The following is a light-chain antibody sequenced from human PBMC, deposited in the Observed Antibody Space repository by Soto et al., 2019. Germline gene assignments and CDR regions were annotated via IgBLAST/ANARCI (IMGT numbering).Light chain of an antibody. V-gene: IGLV2-23*01. J-gene: IGLJ3*02. CDR3: CSYAGTSGAHWV. Sequence: QSGLTQPASVSGSPGQSITISCTGTNSDVGSYNLVSWYQHHPGKAPKLMIYEGSRRPSGVSNRFSGSKSGNTASLTISGLQAEDEADYFCCSYAGTSGAHWVFGGGTKVTVL. CDR1: NSDVGSYNL. CDR2: EGS.